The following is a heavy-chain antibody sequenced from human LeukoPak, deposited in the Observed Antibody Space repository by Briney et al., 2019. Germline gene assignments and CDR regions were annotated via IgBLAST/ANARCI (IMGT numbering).Heavy chain of an antibody. CDR1: GFTFDDYA. CDR3: GIGIVDRWFDPPVDAFDI. J-gene: IGHJ3*02. Sequence: GGSLRLSCAASGFTFDDYAMHWVRQAPGKGLEWVSGISWNSGSIGYADSVKGRFTISRDKAKNSLYLQMNSLRAEDAAFYYCGIGIVDRWFDPPVDAFDIWGQGTMVTVSS. V-gene: IGHV3-9*01. CDR2: ISWNSGSI. D-gene: IGHD2/OR15-2a*01.